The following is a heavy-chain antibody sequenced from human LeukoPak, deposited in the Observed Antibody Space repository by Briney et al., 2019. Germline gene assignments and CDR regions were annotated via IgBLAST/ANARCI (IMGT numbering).Heavy chain of an antibody. CDR1: GFTFSSYW. CDR2: IKQDGSEK. Sequence: GGSLRLSCAASGFTFSSYWMTWVRQAPGKGLEWVANIKQDGSEKYYVDSVKGRFTISRDNAKNSLLLQMNSLRAEDTAVYYCARAGGSGSLDYWGQGTLVTVSS. D-gene: IGHD3-10*01. CDR3: ARAGGSGSLDY. V-gene: IGHV3-7*01. J-gene: IGHJ4*02.